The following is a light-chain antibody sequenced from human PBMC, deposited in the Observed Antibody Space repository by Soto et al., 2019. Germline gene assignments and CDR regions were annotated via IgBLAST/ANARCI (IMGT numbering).Light chain of an antibody. J-gene: IGLJ1*01. Sequence: QLVLTQPPSASGSPGQSVTVSCTGTSSDVGGYNSVSWYQQHPDKAPKLMIYDVSQRPSGVPDRFSGSKSGNTASLTVSGLQAEDEADYYCSSYAGTHIVFGTGTKLTVL. CDR3: SSYAGTHIV. CDR1: SSDVGGYNS. V-gene: IGLV2-8*01. CDR2: DVS.